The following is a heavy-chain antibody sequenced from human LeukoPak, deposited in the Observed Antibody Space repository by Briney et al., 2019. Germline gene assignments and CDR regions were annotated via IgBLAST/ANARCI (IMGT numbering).Heavy chain of an antibody. V-gene: IGHV1-18*01. Sequence: ASVMVSCKASGYTFSNYAISWVRQAPGQGLGWMGWIGAYNGNPDYTQSLQGRVTMTTDTSTSAAYMELRSLKSDDTAVYYCAREDPGGAFDVWGRGTMVTVS. CDR1: GYTFSNYA. CDR3: AREDPGGAFDV. J-gene: IGHJ3*01. CDR2: IGAYNGNP. D-gene: IGHD3-16*01.